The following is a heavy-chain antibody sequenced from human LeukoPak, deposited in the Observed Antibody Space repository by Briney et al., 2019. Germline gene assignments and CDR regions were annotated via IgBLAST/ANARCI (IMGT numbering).Heavy chain of an antibody. J-gene: IGHJ4*02. Sequence: GGSLRLSCAASGFTFDDYGMSWVRQAPGKGLEWVSGINWNGGSTGYADSVKGRFTISRDNAKNSLYLQMNSLRAEDTAVYYCARDPQTVVPAAMKEVIFDYWGQGTLVTVSS. V-gene: IGHV3-20*04. D-gene: IGHD2-2*01. CDR2: INWNGGST. CDR3: ARDPQTVVPAAMKEVIFDY. CDR1: GFTFDDYG.